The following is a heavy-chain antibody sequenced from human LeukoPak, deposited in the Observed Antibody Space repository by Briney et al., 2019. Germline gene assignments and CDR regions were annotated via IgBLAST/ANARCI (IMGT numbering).Heavy chain of an antibody. CDR2: IYSGGST. J-gene: IGHJ4*02. V-gene: IGHV3-66*01. CDR1: GFTVSSNY. CDR3: ASTISSSSDY. D-gene: IGHD6-13*01. Sequence: GGSLRLSCAASGFTVSSNYMSWVRQAPGKGLEWVSVIYSGGSTCYADSVKGRFTISRDNSKNTLYLQMNSLRAEDTAVYYCASTISSSSDYWGQGTLVTVSS.